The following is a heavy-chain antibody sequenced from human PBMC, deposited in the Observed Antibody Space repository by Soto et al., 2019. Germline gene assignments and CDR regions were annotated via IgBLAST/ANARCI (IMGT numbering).Heavy chain of an antibody. J-gene: IGHJ6*02. V-gene: IGHV3-30-3*01. D-gene: IGHD3-10*01. CDR2: ISNDGNKI. CDR3: ARVSAREYYYGMDV. Sequence: SGGSLRLSCEVSGFTFTSYVMHWVREAPGKGLEWVAVISNDGNKIYYADSVKGRLTISRDNSKNTLYLQMNSLIIEDTAVYYCARVSAREYYYGMDVWGQGTTMTV. CDR1: GFTFTSYV.